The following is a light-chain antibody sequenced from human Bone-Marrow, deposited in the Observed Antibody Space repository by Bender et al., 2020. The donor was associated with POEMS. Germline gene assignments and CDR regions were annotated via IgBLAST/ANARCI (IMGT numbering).Light chain of an antibody. CDR1: SSDIGDYKY. J-gene: IGLJ2*01. CDR3: SSYRSSGTHVV. Sequence: QSALTQPPSVSGSPGQSITISCTGTSSDIGDYKYEYVSWYQQHPGKAPKLIIYDVGNRPSGVSNRFSASKSGDTASLTISGLQAEDEADYYCSSYRSSGTHVVFGGGTKLTVL. CDR2: DVG. V-gene: IGLV2-14*03.